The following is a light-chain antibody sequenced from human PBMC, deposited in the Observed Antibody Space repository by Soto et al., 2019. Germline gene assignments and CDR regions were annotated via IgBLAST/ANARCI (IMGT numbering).Light chain of an antibody. Sequence: EVEMTQSPATLSVSPGERATFSCRASQSVSSNLAWYQQKPGQAPRLLIYAASTRATGIPARFRGSGSGTEFTLTIRSLQSEDFAVYHGQQYNIWPPTFGQGTKVEIK. CDR2: AAS. J-gene: IGKJ1*01. V-gene: IGKV3D-15*01. CDR3: QQYNIWPPT. CDR1: QSVSSN.